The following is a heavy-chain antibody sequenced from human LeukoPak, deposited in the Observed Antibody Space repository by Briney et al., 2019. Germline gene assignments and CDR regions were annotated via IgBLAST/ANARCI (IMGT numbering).Heavy chain of an antibody. CDR2: IRQDGGDK. Sequence: GGSLRLSCTASGFTFSRYWMTWVRQGPGKGLEGVANIRQDGGDKYYVDSVKGRFTISRDNAKNSLFLQMNSLRAEDTAVYYCVRDSYTNTWHFQEEDYWGQGTLVTVSS. CDR3: VRDSYTNTWHFQEEDY. CDR1: GFTFSRYW. V-gene: IGHV3-7*01. D-gene: IGHD2-2*02. J-gene: IGHJ4*02.